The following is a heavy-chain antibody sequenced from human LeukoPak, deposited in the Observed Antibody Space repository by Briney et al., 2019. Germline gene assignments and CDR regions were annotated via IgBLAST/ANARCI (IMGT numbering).Heavy chain of an antibody. J-gene: IGHJ5*02. CDR2: ISAYNGNT. Sequence: ASVKVSCKASGNTFAGYFMHWVRQAPGQGLEWMGWISAYNGNTNYAQKLQGRVTMTTDTSTSPAYMELRSLRSDDTAVYYCARDLVVVPAAIEGHWFDPWGQGTLVTVSS. D-gene: IGHD2-2*01. V-gene: IGHV1-18*04. CDR1: GNTFAGYF. CDR3: ARDLVVVPAAIEGHWFDP.